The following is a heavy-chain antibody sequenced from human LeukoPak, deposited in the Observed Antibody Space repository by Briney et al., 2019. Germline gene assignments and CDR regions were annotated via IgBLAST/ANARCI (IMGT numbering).Heavy chain of an antibody. CDR1: GLTFSDYY. V-gene: IGHV3-11*04. J-gene: IGHJ4*02. D-gene: IGHD3-22*01. CDR2: ISGSGTTI. Sequence: GGSLRPSCAASGLTFSDYYMTWIRQAPGQGLEWVSSISGSGTTIYSADSVRGRFTVSRDNAKNSLFLHMNSLRAEDTAVYYCAIQITMIVVVPYFDYWGQGTLVTVSS. CDR3: AIQITMIVVVPYFDY.